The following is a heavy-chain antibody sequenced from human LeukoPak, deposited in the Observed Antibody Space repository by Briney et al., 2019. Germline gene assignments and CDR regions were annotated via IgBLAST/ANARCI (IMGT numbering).Heavy chain of an antibody. Sequence: GESLKISCKGSGYSFTSYWIGWVRQAPGKGLEWVSSISSSSSYIYYADSVKGRFTISRDNAKNSLYLQMNSLRAEDTAVYYCAGALEVGYTSYWGQGTLVTVSS. V-gene: IGHV3-21*01. J-gene: IGHJ4*02. CDR2: ISSSSSYI. CDR3: AGALEVGYTSY. CDR1: GYSFTSYW. D-gene: IGHD5-18*01.